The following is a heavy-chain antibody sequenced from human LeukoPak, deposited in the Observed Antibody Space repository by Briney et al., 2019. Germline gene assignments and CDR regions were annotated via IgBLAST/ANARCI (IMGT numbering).Heavy chain of an antibody. CDR2: IYYSGST. V-gene: IGHV4-39*01. CDR3: ARQWASVDYNTRYTWFDP. CDR1: GGSISSSSYY. Sequence: SETLSLTCTVSGGSISSSSYYWAWIRQPPGKGLEWIGTIYYSGSTYYNPSLKSRVTISGDTSKNQFSLKMNSVTAADTAVYYCARQWASVDYNTRYTWFDPWGQGTLVTVSS. D-gene: IGHD5-12*01. J-gene: IGHJ5*02.